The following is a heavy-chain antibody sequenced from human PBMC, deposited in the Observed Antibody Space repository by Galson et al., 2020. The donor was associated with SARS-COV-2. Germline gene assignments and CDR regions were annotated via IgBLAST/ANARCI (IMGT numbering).Heavy chain of an antibody. D-gene: IGHD6-19*01. V-gene: IGHV3-53*01. CDR3: ARYRHSGWPRGFFDY. Sequence: GESLKISCAASGFTVSSTYMTWVRQAPGKGLEWVLVIYTGGSTNYADSVKGRFTFSRDNSKNTVYLQMNSLRAEDTAVYYCARYRHSGWPRGFFDYWGQGTLVTGAS. J-gene: IGHJ4*02. CDR2: IYTGGST. CDR1: GFTVSSTY.